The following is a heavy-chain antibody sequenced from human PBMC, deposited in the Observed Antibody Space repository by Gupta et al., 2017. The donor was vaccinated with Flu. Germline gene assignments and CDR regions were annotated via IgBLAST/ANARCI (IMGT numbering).Heavy chain of an antibody. CDR2: TYKSGTT. Sequence: GGSIGSEYWSWIRQPPGEGLEWIGYTYKSGTTEYNPSLKSRVAISVDSFKNQFSLRVSFVTAADTAVYYCARDGSGRSCQIWGQGTMVTVSS. CDR3: ARDGSGRSCQI. D-gene: IGHD6-19*01. J-gene: IGHJ3*02. V-gene: IGHV4-4*08. CDR1: GGSIGSEY.